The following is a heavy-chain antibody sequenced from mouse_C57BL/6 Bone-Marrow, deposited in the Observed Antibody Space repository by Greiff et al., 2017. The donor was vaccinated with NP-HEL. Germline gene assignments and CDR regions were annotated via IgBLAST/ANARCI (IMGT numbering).Heavy chain of an antibody. CDR2: IDPSDSYT. CDR3: ARFDYDVRAMDY. Sequence: QVQLQQPGAELVMPGASVKLPCKASGYTFTSYWMHWVKQRPGQGLEWIGEIDPSDSYTNYNQKFKGKSTLTVDKSSSTAYMQLSSLTSEDSAVYYCARFDYDVRAMDYWGQGTSVTVSS. D-gene: IGHD2-4*01. J-gene: IGHJ4*01. V-gene: IGHV1-69*01. CDR1: GYTFTSYW.